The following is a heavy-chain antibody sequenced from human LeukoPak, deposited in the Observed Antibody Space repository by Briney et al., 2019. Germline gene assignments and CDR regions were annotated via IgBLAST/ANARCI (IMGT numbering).Heavy chain of an antibody. CDR2: ISWNSGSI. Sequence: PGGSLRLSCAASGFTFDDYAMHWVRQAPGKGLEWVSGISWNSGSIGNADSVKGRFTISRDNAKNSLYLQMNSLRAEDTALYYCAKALSSVVVPADIDYWGQGTLVTVSS. J-gene: IGHJ4*02. D-gene: IGHD2-2*01. CDR3: AKALSSVVVPADIDY. V-gene: IGHV3-9*01. CDR1: GFTFDDYA.